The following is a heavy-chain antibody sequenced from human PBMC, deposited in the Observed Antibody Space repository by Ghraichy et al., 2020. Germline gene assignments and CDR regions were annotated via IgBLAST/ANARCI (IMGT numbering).Heavy chain of an antibody. V-gene: IGHV3-23*01. Sequence: GGSLRLSCAASGFTFSTYAMTWVRQAPGRGLEWVSGISYSGGNTYYADSVRGRFTISRDDSRNTLYLQMNSLRADDTAVYYCAKDRYSRSLFVSALVYPWGQGTLVTVPS. D-gene: IGHD2-15*01. CDR2: ISYSGGNT. J-gene: IGHJ5*02. CDR1: GFTFSTYA. CDR3: AKDRYSRSLFVSALVYP.